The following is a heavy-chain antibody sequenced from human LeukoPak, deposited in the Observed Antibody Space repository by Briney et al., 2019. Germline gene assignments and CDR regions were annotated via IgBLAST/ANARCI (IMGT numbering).Heavy chain of an antibody. Sequence: GESLKISCKGSGYSFTSYWIGWVRQMPGKGLEWMGIIYPGASDTRYSPSFQGQATISAGKAISTAYLQWSSLKASDTAMYYCARPDSSGYRDRDAFDIWGQGTMVTVSS. CDR2: IYPGASDT. J-gene: IGHJ3*02. D-gene: IGHD3-22*01. CDR1: GYSFTSYW. CDR3: ARPDSSGYRDRDAFDI. V-gene: IGHV5-51*01.